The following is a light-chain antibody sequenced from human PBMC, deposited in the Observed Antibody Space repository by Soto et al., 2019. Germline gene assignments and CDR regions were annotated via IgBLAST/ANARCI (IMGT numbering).Light chain of an antibody. V-gene: IGLV2-14*01. CDR2: EVS. CDR1: SSDVGGYNY. J-gene: IGLJ1*01. Sequence: QSALTQPASVSGSPGQSITISCTGTSSDVGGYNYVSWYQQHPGKAPKLMIYEVSNRPSGVSNRFSGSKSGNTASLTISGLQAEDEADYYCSSHAGSNPFYVFGSGTKLTVL. CDR3: SSHAGSNPFYV.